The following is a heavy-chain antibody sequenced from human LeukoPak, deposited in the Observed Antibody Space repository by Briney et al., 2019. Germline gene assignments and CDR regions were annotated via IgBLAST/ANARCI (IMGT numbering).Heavy chain of an antibody. CDR1: GFTFSSYS. CDR3: ARVSDYDFWSGSGYYFDY. V-gene: IGHV3-21*01. J-gene: IGHJ4*02. D-gene: IGHD3-3*01. Sequence: GGSLRLSCAASGFTFSSYSMNWVRQAPGKGLEWVSSISSSSSYIYYADSVKGRFTISRDNAKNSLYLQMNSLRAEDTAVYYCARVSDYDFWSGSGYYFDYWGQGTLITVSS. CDR2: ISSSSSYI.